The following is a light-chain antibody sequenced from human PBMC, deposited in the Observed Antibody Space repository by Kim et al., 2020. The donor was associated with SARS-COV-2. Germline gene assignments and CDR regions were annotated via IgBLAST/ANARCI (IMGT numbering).Light chain of an antibody. V-gene: IGKV1-27*01. J-gene: IGKJ1*01. CDR3: QKYNSAPWT. CDR2: GAS. CDR1: QGINRD. Sequence: DIQMTQSPSSLSASVGDGVTITCRASQGINRDLAWYQQRPGKVPKLLIYGASTLQSGVPSRFSGGGSGTDFTLTISGLQPEDVATYYCQKYNSAPWTFGHGTKVDIK.